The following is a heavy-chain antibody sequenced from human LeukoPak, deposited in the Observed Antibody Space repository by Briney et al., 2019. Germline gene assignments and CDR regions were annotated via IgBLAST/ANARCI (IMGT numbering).Heavy chain of an antibody. CDR2: ISAYNGNT. CDR3: ARDSAGYYDSSGYYYELDY. V-gene: IGHV1-18*01. J-gene: IGHJ4*02. CDR1: GYTFTSYD. Sequence: ASVKVSCKASGYTFTSYDINWVRQAPGQGLEWMGWISAYNGNTNYAQKLQGRVTMATDTSTSTAYMELRSLRSDDTAVYYCARDSAGYYDSSGYYYELDYWGQGTLVTVSS. D-gene: IGHD3-22*01.